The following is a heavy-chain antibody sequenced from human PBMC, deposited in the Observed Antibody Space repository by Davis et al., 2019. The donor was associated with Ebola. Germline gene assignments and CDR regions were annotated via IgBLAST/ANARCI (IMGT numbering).Heavy chain of an antibody. D-gene: IGHD3-3*01. V-gene: IGHV6-1*01. CDR1: GDSVSSNSAA. Sequence: SQTLSLTCAISGDSVSSNSAAWNWIRQSPSRGLEWLGRTYYRSKWYNDYAVSVKSRITINPDTSKNQFSLQLNSVTPEDTAVYYCARRGPANKYYDFWSGYPDDYYYYGMDVWGQGTTVTVSS. CDR2: TYYRSKWYN. CDR3: ARRGPANKYYDFWSGYPDDYYYYGMDV. J-gene: IGHJ6*02.